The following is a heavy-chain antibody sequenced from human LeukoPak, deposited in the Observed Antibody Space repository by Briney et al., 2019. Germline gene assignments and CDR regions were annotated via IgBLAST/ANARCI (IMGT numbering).Heavy chain of an antibody. V-gene: IGHV5-51*01. Sequence: GESLKISCKGSGYSFTSYWLGWVRQMPGKGLEWMGIIYPDDSDTRYSPPFQGQVTISADKSISTAYLQWSSLKASDTAMYYCARLRYCSSTSCQPDYWGQGTLVTVSS. J-gene: IGHJ4*02. CDR2: IYPDDSDT. D-gene: IGHD2-2*01. CDR3: ARLRYCSSTSCQPDY. CDR1: GYSFTSYW.